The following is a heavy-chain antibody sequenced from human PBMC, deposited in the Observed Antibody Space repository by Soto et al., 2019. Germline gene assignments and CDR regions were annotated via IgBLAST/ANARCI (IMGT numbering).Heavy chain of an antibody. CDR1: GYSFTSYW. V-gene: IGHV5-10-1*01. J-gene: IGHJ4*02. CDR2: IDPSDSYT. D-gene: IGHD3-22*01. Sequence: GESLKISCKGSGYSFTSYWITWVRQMPGKGLEWMGRIDPSDSYTNYSPSFRGHVTISVTKSITTVFLQWSSLRASDTAMYYCARQIYDSDTGPNFQYYFDSWGQGTPVTVSS. CDR3: ARQIYDSDTGPNFQYYFDS.